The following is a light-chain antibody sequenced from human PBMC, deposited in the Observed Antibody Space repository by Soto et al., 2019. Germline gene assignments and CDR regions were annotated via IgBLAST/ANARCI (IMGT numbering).Light chain of an antibody. CDR1: QSVSSN. J-gene: IGKJ1*01. CDR3: QQYNNWPRT. CDR2: GAS. Sequence: EIVMTQSPATLSVSPGERATLSCRASQSVSSNLAWYQQKPGQAPRLLIYGASTRSTGIPARFSGSGSVTXXXXXXXSLQSEDFGVYYCQQYNNWPRTFGQGTKV. V-gene: IGKV3-15*01.